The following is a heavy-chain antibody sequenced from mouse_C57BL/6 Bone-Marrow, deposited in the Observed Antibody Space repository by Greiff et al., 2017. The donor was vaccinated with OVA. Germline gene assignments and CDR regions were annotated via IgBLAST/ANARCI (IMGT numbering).Heavy chain of an antibody. J-gene: IGHJ4*01. Sequence: VQLQQSGAELVRPGASVKLSCTASGFNIKDDYMHWVKQRPEQGLEWIGWIDPENGDTEYASKFQGKATITADTSSNTAYLQLSSLTSEYTAVYYCTVYSNFLYCYAMDYWGQGTSVTVSS. D-gene: IGHD2-5*01. CDR1: GFNIKDDY. CDR3: TVYSNFLYCYAMDY. CDR2: IDPENGDT. V-gene: IGHV14-4*01.